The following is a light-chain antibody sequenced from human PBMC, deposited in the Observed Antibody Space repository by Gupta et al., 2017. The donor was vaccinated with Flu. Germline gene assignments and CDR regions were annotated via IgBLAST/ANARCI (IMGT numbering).Light chain of an antibody. J-gene: IGLJ3*02. CDR2: QGD. V-gene: IGLV6-57*03. Sequence: FVLTQPHSVSESPGKTVTISCTRNSGAVASAFVQWLQQRPGSAPTTVIYQGDERPSGVPARFSGFIDTSSNSASLVISGVRTEDEADYYCQAYDGATWVFGGGTKLTVL. CDR3: QAYDGATWV. CDR1: SGAVASAF.